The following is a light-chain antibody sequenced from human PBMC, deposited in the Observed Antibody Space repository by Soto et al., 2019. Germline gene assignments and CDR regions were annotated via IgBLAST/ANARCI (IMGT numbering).Light chain of an antibody. J-gene: IGKJ2*01. V-gene: IGKV3-20*01. CDR3: QQYSASPYT. Sequence: EIVLTQSPGTLSLSPGERATLSCRASQSVSNNYLAWYQQKPGQAPRLLIYGASNRATGIPDRFSGSGSGTDFTLTITNVEPEDFAMYYCQQYSASPYTFGQGTKLEI. CDR1: QSVSNNY. CDR2: GAS.